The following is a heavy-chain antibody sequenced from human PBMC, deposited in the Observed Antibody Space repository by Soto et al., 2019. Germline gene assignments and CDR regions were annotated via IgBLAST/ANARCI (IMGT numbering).Heavy chain of an antibody. CDR3: ARDGPPTYYDLWGWFDP. Sequence: QVQLVQSGAEVKKPGASVKVSCKASGYTFTSYYMHWVRQAPGQGLEWMGIINPSGGSTSYAQKFQGRVTMTRDTSTSTVYMELSSLRSEDTAVYYCARDGPPTYYDLWGWFDPWGQGTLVTVSS. J-gene: IGHJ5*02. CDR1: GYTFTSYY. CDR2: INPSGGST. V-gene: IGHV1-46*01. D-gene: IGHD3-3*01.